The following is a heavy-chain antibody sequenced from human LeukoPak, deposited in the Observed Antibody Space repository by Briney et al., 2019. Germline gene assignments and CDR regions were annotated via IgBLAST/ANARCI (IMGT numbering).Heavy chain of an antibody. Sequence: PGGSPRLSCAVSGFTFTTYAMTWVRQAPGKGLEWVSAISGSGTSTYYADSVKGRFTISRDNSKNTLYLRMNSLRAEDTAVYYCARDQSSYDDILTGYLFYYAMDVWGQGTTVTASS. CDR1: GFTFTTYA. V-gene: IGHV3-23*01. CDR2: ISGSGTST. D-gene: IGHD3-9*01. J-gene: IGHJ6*02. CDR3: ARDQSSYDDILTGYLFYYAMDV.